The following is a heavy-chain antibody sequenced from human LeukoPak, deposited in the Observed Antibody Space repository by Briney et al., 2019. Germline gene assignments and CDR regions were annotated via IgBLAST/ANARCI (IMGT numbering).Heavy chain of an antibody. CDR3: ARVVYSGYDFRGAMDV. J-gene: IGHJ6*03. D-gene: IGHD5-12*01. CDR1: GGSISNYY. CDR2: IYYSGTT. Sequence: SETLSLTCTISGGSISNYYWSWIRQPPGKGLEWIGYIYYSGTTNHNPSLKSRVTISVDTSKNQFSLKLSSVTAADTAVYYCARVVYSGYDFRGAMDVWGKGTTVTVSS. V-gene: IGHV4-59*01.